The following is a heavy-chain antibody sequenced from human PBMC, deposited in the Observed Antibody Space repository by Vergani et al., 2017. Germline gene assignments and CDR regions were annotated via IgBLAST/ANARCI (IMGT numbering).Heavy chain of an antibody. J-gene: IGHJ5*02. CDR1: GGSISSGGYY. V-gene: IGHV4-31*03. CDR3: ARAEYYYGSGRHNWFDP. Sequence: QVQLQESGPGLVKPSQTLSLPCTVSGGSISSGGYYWSWIRQHPGKGLEWIGYIYYSGSTYYNPSLKSRVTISVDTSKNQFSLKLSAVTAADTAVYYCARAEYYYGSGRHNWFDPWGQGTLVTVSS. CDR2: IYYSGST. D-gene: IGHD3-10*01.